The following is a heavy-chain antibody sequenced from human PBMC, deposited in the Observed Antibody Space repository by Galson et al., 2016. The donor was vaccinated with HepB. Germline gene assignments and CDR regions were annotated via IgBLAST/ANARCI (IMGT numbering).Heavy chain of an antibody. CDR2: MHNSGST. Sequence: SETLSLTCTVSGGSISSYYWSWIRQPPGKGLEWIAYMHNSGSTNHNPSLKSRVTISVDTSKNQFSLKLSSVTAADTAVYYCARVFTLGWGYYEPPKYYYGVDVWGQGTTVTVSS. V-gene: IGHV4-59*01. CDR3: ARVFTLGWGYYEPPKYYYGVDV. D-gene: IGHD3-3*01. J-gene: IGHJ6*02. CDR1: GGSISSYY.